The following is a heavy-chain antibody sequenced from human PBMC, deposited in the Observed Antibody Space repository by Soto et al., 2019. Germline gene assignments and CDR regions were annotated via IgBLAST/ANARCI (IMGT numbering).Heavy chain of an antibody. CDR2: ISSSSSYI. D-gene: IGHD2-2*01. CDR1: GFTFSSYS. V-gene: IGHV3-21*01. CDR3: AREVGYCGSTSCYYGMDV. Sequence: EVQLVESGGGLVKPGGSLRLSCAASGFTFSSYSMNWVRQAPGKGLEWVSSISSSSSYIYYADSVKGRFTISRDNAKNSLYLQMNSLRAEDTAVYYCAREVGYCGSTSCYYGMDVWGQGTTVTVSS. J-gene: IGHJ6*02.